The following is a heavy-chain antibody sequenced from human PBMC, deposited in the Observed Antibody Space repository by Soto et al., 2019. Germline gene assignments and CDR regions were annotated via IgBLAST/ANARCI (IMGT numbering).Heavy chain of an antibody. CDR1: GYTFTGYY. CDR2: INPNSGGT. V-gene: IGHV1-2*04. D-gene: IGHD3-3*01. CDR3: ARDHRGDFWSGYQFDY. Sequence: QVQLVQSGAEVKKPGASVKVSCKASGYTFTGYYMHWVRQAPGQGLEWMGWINPNSGGTNYAQKFQGWVTMTRDTSISTAYMELSRLRSDDTAVYYCARDHRGDFWSGYQFDYWGQGTLVTVSS. J-gene: IGHJ4*02.